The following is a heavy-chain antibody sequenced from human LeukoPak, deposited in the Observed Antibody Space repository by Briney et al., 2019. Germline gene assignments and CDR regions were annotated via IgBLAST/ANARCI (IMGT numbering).Heavy chain of an antibody. CDR3: ARAPFGYYDSSGYLYYGMDV. J-gene: IGHJ6*02. CDR2: IYHSGST. CDR1: GGSFSSGGYS. D-gene: IGHD3-22*01. V-gene: IGHV4-30-2*01. Sequence: PSETLSLTCAVSGGSFSSGGYSWSWIRQPPGKGLEWIGYIYHSGSTYYNPSLKSRVTISVDRSKNQFSLKLSSVTAADTAVYYCARAPFGYYDSSGYLYYGMDVWGQGTTVTVSS.